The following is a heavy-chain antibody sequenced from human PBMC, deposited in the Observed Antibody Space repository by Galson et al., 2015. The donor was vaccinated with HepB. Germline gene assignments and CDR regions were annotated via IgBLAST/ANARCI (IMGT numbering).Heavy chain of an antibody. J-gene: IGHJ6*03. Sequence: SLRLSCAASGFTFSSYSMNWVRQAPGKGLEWVSSISSSSSYIYYADSVKGRFTISRDNAKNSLYLQMNSLRAEDTAVYYCARTMVAGAVTNYYYYMDVWGKGTTVTVSS. CDR3: ARTMVAGAVTNYYYYMDV. D-gene: IGHD4-17*01. V-gene: IGHV3-21*01. CDR2: ISSSSSYI. CDR1: GFTFSSYS.